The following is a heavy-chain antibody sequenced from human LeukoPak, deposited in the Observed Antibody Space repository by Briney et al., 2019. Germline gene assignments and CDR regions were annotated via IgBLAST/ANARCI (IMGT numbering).Heavy chain of an antibody. CDR3: ARGDWFGEGGYGSYDY. D-gene: IGHD3-10*01. J-gene: IGHJ4*02. CDR1: GGSISSSSSY. Sequence: PSETLSLTCSVSGGSISSSSSYWGWIRQPPGKGLEWIGSIYYSGSSFDNPALKSRVTISVDTSKNQFSLKLSSVAAADTAVYYCARGDWFGEGGYGSYDYWGQGTLVTVSS. V-gene: IGHV4-39*07. CDR2: IYYSGSS.